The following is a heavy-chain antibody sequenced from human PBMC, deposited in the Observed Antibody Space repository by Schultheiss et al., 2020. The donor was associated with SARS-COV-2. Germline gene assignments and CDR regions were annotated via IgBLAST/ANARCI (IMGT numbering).Heavy chain of an antibody. CDR2: IYTSGST. D-gene: IGHD6-6*01. Sequence: SQTLSLTCTVSGGSISSYYWSWIRQPPGKGLEWIGRIYTSGSTNYNPSLKSRVTMSVDTSKNQFSLKLSSVTAADTAVYYCARVRYSSSSSCFDYWGQGTLVTVSS. CDR3: ARVRYSSSSSCFDY. CDR1: GGSISSYY. V-gene: IGHV4-4*07. J-gene: IGHJ4*02.